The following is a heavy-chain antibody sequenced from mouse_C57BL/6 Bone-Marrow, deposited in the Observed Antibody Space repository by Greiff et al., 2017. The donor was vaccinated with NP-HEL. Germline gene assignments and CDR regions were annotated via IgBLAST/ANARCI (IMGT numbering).Heavy chain of an antibody. D-gene: IGHD1-1*01. CDR3: ALYYYGSSPYAMDY. CDR2: IDPSDSYT. CDR1: GYTFTSYW. J-gene: IGHJ4*01. V-gene: IGHV1-59*01. Sequence: QVHVKQPGAELVRPGTSVKLSCKASGYTFTSYWMHWVKQRPGQGLEWIGVIDPSDSYTNYNQKFKGKATLTVDTSSSTAYMQLSSLTSEDSAVYYCALYYYGSSPYAMDYWGQGTSVTVSS.